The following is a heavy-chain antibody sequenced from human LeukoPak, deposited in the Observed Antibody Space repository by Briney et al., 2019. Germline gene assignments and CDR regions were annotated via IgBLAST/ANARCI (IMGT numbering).Heavy chain of an antibody. V-gene: IGHV3-23*01. CDR3: ANGLAASGNFLLRDYYYFIDV. D-gene: IGHD1-26*01. Sequence: PGGSPRLSCVASGFTFNNYAMHWVRQAPGKGLEWVSTINGNGVATYYADSFKGRFLISRDDSKSTVYLRMNKLRVEDSGLYYCANGLAASGNFLLRDYYYFIDVWGKGTTVIVS. CDR1: GFTFNNYA. CDR2: INGNGVAT. J-gene: IGHJ6*03.